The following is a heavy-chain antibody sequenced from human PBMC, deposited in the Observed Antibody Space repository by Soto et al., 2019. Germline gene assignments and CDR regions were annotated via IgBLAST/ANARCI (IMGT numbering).Heavy chain of an antibody. CDR1: GLTFRSFG. CDR2: IWADGTNK. Sequence: QVQLVESGGGVVQPGKSLRLSCAASGLTFRSFGMHWARQAPGKGLEWLAVIWADGTNKYYADSVKGRFTVSRDNSKNTLYLQMNSLRVEDTAVYYCARDQVTLAAMDVRGPGTTVIVSS. J-gene: IGHJ6*02. V-gene: IGHV3-33*01. CDR3: ARDQVTLAAMDV. D-gene: IGHD3-10*01.